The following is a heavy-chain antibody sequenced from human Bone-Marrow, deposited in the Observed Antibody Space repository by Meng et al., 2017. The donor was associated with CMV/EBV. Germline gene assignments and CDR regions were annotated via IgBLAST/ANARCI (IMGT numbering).Heavy chain of an antibody. J-gene: IGHJ6*02. CDR3: AKARFLTGNYGMDV. Sequence: GGSLRLSCAASGFTFSNYEMKWVRQAPGKGLEWVSYITVSDTNIDNADSVKGRFTISRDNACHSLYLQMNSLRAEDTALYYCAKARFLTGNYGMDVWGQGTTVTVSS. CDR2: ITVSDTNI. V-gene: IGHV3-48*03. D-gene: IGHD3-9*01. CDR1: GFTFSNYE.